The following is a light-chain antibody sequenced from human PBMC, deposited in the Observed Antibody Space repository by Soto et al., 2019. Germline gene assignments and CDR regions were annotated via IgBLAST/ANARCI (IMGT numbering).Light chain of an antibody. J-gene: IGKJ1*01. Sequence: EVVLTQSPDTLSLPPGERATLSCRASQSISSYLAWYQQKPGQAPRLLIYDASSRATGIPARFSGSGSGTDFTLNISSLEAEGFAKECSHLLTDWTRHPALVQGTKVDIK. V-gene: IGKV3-11*01. CDR2: DAS. CDR1: QSISSY. CDR3: HLLTDWTRHPA.